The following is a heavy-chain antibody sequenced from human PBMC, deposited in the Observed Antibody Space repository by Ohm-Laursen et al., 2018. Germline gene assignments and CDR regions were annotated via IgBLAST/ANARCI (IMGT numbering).Heavy chain of an antibody. Sequence: SLRLSCTASGFTFSSYGMHWVRQAPGKGLEWVAVISYDGSNKYYADSVKGRFTISRDNSKNTLYLQMNSLRAEDTAVYYCAKDLSSGWFDYWGQGTLVTVSS. V-gene: IGHV3-30*18. D-gene: IGHD6-19*01. CDR2: ISYDGSNK. CDR1: GFTFSSYG. J-gene: IGHJ5*01. CDR3: AKDLSSGWFDY.